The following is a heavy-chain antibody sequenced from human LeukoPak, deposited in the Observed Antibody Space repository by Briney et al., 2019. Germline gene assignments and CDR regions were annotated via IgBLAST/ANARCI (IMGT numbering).Heavy chain of an antibody. D-gene: IGHD2-2*03. V-gene: IGHV3-30*18. CDR3: AKGHGPGYCSSTSCPSGVVDY. Sequence: GRSLRLSCAASGFTFSSYGMHWVRQAPGKGLEWVAVISYDGSNKYYADSVKGRFTISRDNSKNTLYLQMYSLRAEDTAVYYCAKGHGPGYCSSTSCPSGVVDYWGQGTLVTVSS. CDR1: GFTFSSYG. CDR2: ISYDGSNK. J-gene: IGHJ4*02.